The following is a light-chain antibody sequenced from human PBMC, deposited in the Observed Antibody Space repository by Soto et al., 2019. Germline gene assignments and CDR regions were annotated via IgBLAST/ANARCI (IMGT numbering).Light chain of an antibody. Sequence: QSALTQPPSASGSPGQSVTISCTGTSSDVGGYNFVSWYQQYPGKVPKLMVYEVNKRPSGVPDRFSGSKSGNTASLTVSGLQAEDEADYYCSSYAAGNYVFGTGTKVTVL. V-gene: IGLV2-8*01. J-gene: IGLJ1*01. CDR2: EVN. CDR1: SSDVGGYNF. CDR3: SSYAAGNYV.